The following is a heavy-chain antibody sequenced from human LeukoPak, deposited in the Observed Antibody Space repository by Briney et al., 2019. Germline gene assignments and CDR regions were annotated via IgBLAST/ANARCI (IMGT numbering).Heavy chain of an antibody. V-gene: IGHV3-23*01. CDR3: ARGGRGSAAVVAPRSFDI. D-gene: IGHD3-22*01. CDR2: ISGSGGST. Sequence: GGSLRLSCAASGFTFSSYAMSWVCQAPGKGLEWVSAISGSGGSTYYADSVKGRFIISRDISKNTLYLQMNSLRAEDSALYYCARGGRGSAAVVAPRSFDIWGQGTMVTVSS. J-gene: IGHJ3*02. CDR1: GFTFSSYA.